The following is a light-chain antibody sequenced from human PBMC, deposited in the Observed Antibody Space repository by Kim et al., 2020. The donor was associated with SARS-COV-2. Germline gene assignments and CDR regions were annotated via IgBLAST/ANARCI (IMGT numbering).Light chain of an antibody. Sequence: VVRQSPATLSLSPGERATLSCRDSQSVCTYLAWYQQKPGQAPSLLIYDASKRATGIPARFRGSGSGTDFTLTIGTLEPEDSAVYYCQQRGNFGQGTRLEIK. V-gene: IGKV3-11*01. CDR3: QQRGN. J-gene: IGKJ5*01. CDR2: DAS. CDR1: QSVCTY.